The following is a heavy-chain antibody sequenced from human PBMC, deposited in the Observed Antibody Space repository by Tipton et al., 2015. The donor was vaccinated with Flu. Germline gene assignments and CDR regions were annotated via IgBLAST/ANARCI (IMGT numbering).Heavy chain of an antibody. V-gene: IGHV4-59*02. Sequence: TLSLTCSVSGGSVNGYFWSWIRQPPGKGLEWIGGLSYSGNTYYNPSLKSRVTISVDTSKNQFSLKLSSVTTADTAVYYCARDRVFQHWGQGTLVTVSS. CDR1: GGSVNGYF. CDR3: ARDRVFQH. J-gene: IGHJ1*01. D-gene: IGHD3-10*01. CDR2: LSYSGNT.